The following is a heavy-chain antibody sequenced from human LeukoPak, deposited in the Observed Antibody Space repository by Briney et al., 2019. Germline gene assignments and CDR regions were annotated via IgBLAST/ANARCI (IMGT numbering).Heavy chain of an antibody. CDR3: ARTNAFEN. J-gene: IGHJ3*02. V-gene: IGHV4-59*01. CDR2: IYYTGST. Sequence: SETLSLTCTVSAASFSPYYWSWIRQPPGKGLEWIGFIYYTGSTNYNPSLKSRVTISLDTSKNQFSLNLNSVTAADTAVYYCARTNAFENWGQGTMATVSS. CDR1: AASFSPYY.